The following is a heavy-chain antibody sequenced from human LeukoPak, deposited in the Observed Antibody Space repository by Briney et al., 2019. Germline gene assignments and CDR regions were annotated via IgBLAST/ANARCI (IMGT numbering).Heavy chain of an antibody. Sequence: ASVKVSCKASGYTFTSYDINWVRQATGQGLEWMGWMNPNSGNTGNAQKFQGRVTMTRNTSINTAYMELSSLSSEDTAVFYCARGRRDSRQFDFWGQGTPVTVCS. CDR2: MNPNSGNT. CDR3: ARGRRDSRQFDF. J-gene: IGHJ4*02. V-gene: IGHV1-8*01. D-gene: IGHD3-10*01. CDR1: GYTFTSYD.